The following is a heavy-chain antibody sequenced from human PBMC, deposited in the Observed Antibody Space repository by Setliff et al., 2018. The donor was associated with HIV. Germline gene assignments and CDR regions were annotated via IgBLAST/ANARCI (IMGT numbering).Heavy chain of an antibody. D-gene: IGHD5-18*01. CDR2: ISGYNGNT. Sequence: ASVKVSCKASGYTFINFGITWVRQAPGQGLEWVGYISGYNGNTKYAQNVQGRVTMTTDTSTSTAYMELRSLRYDDTAVYYCARDPGSGDDSDTAMVTVYYYYMDVWGKGTTVTVSS. CDR3: ARDPGSGDDSDTAMVTVYYYYMDV. V-gene: IGHV1-18*04. J-gene: IGHJ6*03. CDR1: GYTFINFG.